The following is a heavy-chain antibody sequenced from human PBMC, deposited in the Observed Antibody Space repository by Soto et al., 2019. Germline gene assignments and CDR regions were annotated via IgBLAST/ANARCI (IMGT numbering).Heavy chain of an antibody. Sequence: QIQVVQSEVEVKRPGASVRISCKASGYTLDNHAVTWVRQAPGQGLESMGWIGALLYNDATNHARKFQGRLTMARDTSPNTVYMDLGSLRSDDTAVYYCARGTKGAGGWYFDLWGRGTLVVVSS. J-gene: IGHJ2*01. D-gene: IGHD2-8*01. CDR1: GYTLDNHA. CDR2: IGALLYNDAT. CDR3: ARGTKGAGGWYFDL. V-gene: IGHV1-18*01.